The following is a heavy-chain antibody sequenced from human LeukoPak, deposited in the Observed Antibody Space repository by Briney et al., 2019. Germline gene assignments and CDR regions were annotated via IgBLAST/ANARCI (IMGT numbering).Heavy chain of an antibody. D-gene: IGHD2-21*02. CDR2: IRYDGSNK. Sequence: GGSLRLSCAASGFTFSSYGMHWVRQAPGKGLEWVAFIRYDGSNKYYADSVKGRFTISRDNSKNTLYLQMNSLRAEDTAVYYCAKSGRVTYDYFDYWGQGTLVTVSS. V-gene: IGHV3-30*02. CDR3: AKSGRVTYDYFDY. CDR1: GFTFSSYG. J-gene: IGHJ4*02.